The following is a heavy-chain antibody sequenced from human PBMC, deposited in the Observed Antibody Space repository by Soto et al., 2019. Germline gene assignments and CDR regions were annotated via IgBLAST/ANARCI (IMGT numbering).Heavy chain of an antibody. D-gene: IGHD2-15*01. V-gene: IGHV1-2*04. CDR2: INPNSGGT. Sequence: QVQLVQSGAEVKKPGASVKVSCKASGYTFTGYYMHWVRQAPGQVLEWMGWINPNSGGTNYAQKFQGWVTMTRDTSSSTAYMELSRLRSDDTAVYYCARGGYLYCSGGSCYSWFDPWGQGTLVTVSS. J-gene: IGHJ5*02. CDR1: GYTFTGYY. CDR3: ARGGYLYCSGGSCYSWFDP.